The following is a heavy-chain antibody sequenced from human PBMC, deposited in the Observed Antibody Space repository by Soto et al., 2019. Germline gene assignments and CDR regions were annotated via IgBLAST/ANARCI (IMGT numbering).Heavy chain of an antibody. J-gene: IGHJ6*03. CDR2: IIPILGIA. CDR3: ARVAQAAREDSLYYYYYMDV. V-gene: IGHV1-69*02. Sequence: GASVKVSCKASGGTFSSYTISWVRQAPGQGLEWMGRIIPILGIANYAQKFQGRVTITADKSTSTAYMELSSLRSEDTAVYYCARVAQAAREDSLYYYYYMDVWGKGTTVTVSS. CDR1: GGTFSSYT. D-gene: IGHD6-6*01.